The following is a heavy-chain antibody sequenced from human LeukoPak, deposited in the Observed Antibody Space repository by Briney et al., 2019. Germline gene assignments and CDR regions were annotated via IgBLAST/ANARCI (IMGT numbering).Heavy chain of an antibody. CDR1: GGSISSYY. CDR2: IYYSGST. Sequence: SETLSLTCTVSGGSISSYYWSWIRQPPGKGLEWIGYIYYSGSTNYNPSLKSRVTISVDTSKNQFSLKLSSVTAADTAVYYCARDFAVTTAYYYGVDVWGQGITVTVSS. D-gene: IGHD4-17*01. CDR3: ARDFAVTTAYYYGVDV. V-gene: IGHV4-59*01. J-gene: IGHJ6*02.